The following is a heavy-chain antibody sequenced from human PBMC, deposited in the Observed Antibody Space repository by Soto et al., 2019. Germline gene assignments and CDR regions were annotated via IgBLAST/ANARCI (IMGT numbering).Heavy chain of an antibody. CDR3: ARRFSYGFDY. V-gene: IGHV3-21*06. CDR2: ISSRSDYI. J-gene: IGHJ4*02. CDR1: GFTFNSYT. Sequence: ESGGGLVKPGESLRLSCAASGFTFNSYTLNWVRQAPGKGLEWVSSISSRSDYIYYADSVKGRFTISRDSAENSLYLQMNSLRAEDTAVYYCARRFSYGFDYWGQGSLVTVSS. D-gene: IGHD5-18*01.